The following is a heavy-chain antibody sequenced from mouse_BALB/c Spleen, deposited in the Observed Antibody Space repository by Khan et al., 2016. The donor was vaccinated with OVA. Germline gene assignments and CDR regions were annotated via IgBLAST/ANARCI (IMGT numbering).Heavy chain of an antibody. CDR3: SRLYDGYYYTVDY. V-gene: IGHV2-9*02. CDR2: IWAGGDT. Sequence: QVQLKESGPGLVAPSQSLSITCTVSGFSLTTYGVHWVRQPPGKGLEWLGVIWAGGDTNYNSSLMSRLSIRKDKSKSPVVLKMNRRQNDDTARYYCSRLYDGYYYTVDYWGQGTSVTVAS. D-gene: IGHD2-3*01. J-gene: IGHJ4*01. CDR1: GFSLTTYG.